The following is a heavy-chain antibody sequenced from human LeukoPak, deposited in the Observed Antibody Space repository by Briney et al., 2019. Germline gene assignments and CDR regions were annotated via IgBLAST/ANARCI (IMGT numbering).Heavy chain of an antibody. V-gene: IGHV4-39*02. CDR2: IYYSGST. J-gene: IGHJ5*02. D-gene: IGHD3-16*01. Sequence: SETLSLTCTVSADSISSTSYYWGWIRQPPGEGLEWIGSIYYSGSTYYNPSLKSRVTISVDTSKNQFSLKLSSVTAADTAVYYCARELDGGFDPWGQGTLVTVSS. CDR3: ARELDGGFDP. CDR1: ADSISSTSYY.